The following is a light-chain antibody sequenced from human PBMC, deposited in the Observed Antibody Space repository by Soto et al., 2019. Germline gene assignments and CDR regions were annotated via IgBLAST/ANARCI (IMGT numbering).Light chain of an antibody. CDR1: SSDAGGYNY. V-gene: IGLV2-8*01. CDR3: SSFAGGGNPVL. CDR2: EVT. J-gene: IGLJ2*01. Sequence: QSALTQPPSASGSLGQSVTISCTGTSSDAGGYNYVSWHQQHPGKASKVMIYEVTKRPPGVPDRFSGSKSGNTASLTVSGLQAEDEVDYYCSSFAGGGNPVLLGGGTKLTVL.